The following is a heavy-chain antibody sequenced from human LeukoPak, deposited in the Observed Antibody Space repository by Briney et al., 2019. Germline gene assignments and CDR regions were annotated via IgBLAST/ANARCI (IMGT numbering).Heavy chain of an antibody. V-gene: IGHV3-7*04. CDR2: INHNGNVN. CDR1: GFTFSSYW. J-gene: IGHJ6*02. CDR3: ARGGGLDV. Sequence: GGSLRLSWAASGFTFSSYWMNWARQAPGKGLEWVASINHNGNVNYYVDSVKGRFTFSRDNAKNSLYLQMSNLIAEETGVYFCARGGGLDVWGQGATVTVSS.